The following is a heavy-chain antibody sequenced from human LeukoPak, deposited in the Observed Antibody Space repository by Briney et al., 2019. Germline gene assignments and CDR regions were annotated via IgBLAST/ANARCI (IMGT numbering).Heavy chain of an antibody. CDR3: AKDRPRAAAGPSYYFDY. CDR1: GFTLSSYA. V-gene: IGHV3-23*01. J-gene: IGHJ4*02. CDR2: ISGSGGST. D-gene: IGHD6-13*01. Sequence: GGSLRLSCVASGFTLSSYAMHWVRQAPGKGLEWVSAISGSGGSTYYADSVKGRFTISRDNSKNTLYLQMNSLRAEDTAVYYCAKDRPRAAAGPSYYFDYWGQGTLVTVSS.